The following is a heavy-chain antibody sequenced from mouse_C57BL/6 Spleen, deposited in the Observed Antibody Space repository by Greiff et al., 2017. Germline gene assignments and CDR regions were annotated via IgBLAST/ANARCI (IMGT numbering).Heavy chain of an antibody. CDR2: IYPRDGST. CDR3: ARTNYYINYNYAMDY. Sequence: QVQLKESDAELVKPGASVKISCKVSGYTFTDHTIHWMKQRPEQGLEWIGYIYPRDGSTKYNEKFKGKATLTADKSSSTAYMQLNSLTSEDSAVYFCARTNYYINYNYAMDYWGQGTSVTVSS. V-gene: IGHV1-78*01. D-gene: IGHD2-5*01. CDR1: GYTFTDHT. J-gene: IGHJ4*01.